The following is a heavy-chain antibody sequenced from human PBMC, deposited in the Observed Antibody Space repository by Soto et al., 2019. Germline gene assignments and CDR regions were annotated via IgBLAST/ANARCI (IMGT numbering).Heavy chain of an antibody. Sequence: ASVKVSCKASGYTFTSYGISWVRQAPGQGLEWMGWISAYNGNTNYAQKLQGRVTMTTDTSTSTAYMELRSLRSDDTAVYYCARDRRYFDWLPHAYYYYGMDVWGQGTTVTVSS. D-gene: IGHD3-9*01. CDR2: ISAYNGNT. CDR3: ARDRRYFDWLPHAYYYYGMDV. J-gene: IGHJ6*02. CDR1: GYTFTSYG. V-gene: IGHV1-18*01.